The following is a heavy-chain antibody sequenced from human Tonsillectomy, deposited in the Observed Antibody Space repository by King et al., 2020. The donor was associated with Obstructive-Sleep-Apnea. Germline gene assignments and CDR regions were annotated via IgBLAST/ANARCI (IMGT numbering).Heavy chain of an antibody. V-gene: IGHV1-24*01. CDR1: GYSLTELS. D-gene: IGHD3-22*01. Sequence: HAQLVQSGAEVKKPGASVKVSCKVSGYSLTELSMHWVRQAPGQGLEWMGSFDPEDGETIYAQRFQGRVTMTEDTSTDTAYMGMSSLRSEDTAIYYCATSKPMIVVVMIYWGQGTLVTVSS. CDR3: ATSKPMIVVVMIY. CDR2: FDPEDGET. J-gene: IGHJ4*02.